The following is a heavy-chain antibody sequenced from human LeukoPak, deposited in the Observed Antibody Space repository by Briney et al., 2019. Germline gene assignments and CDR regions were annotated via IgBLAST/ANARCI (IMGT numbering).Heavy chain of an antibody. Sequence: GRSLRLSCAASGFTFSSYGMHWVRQAPGKGLEWVAVIWYDGSNKYYADSVKGRFTISRDNSKNTLYLQMNSLRAEDTAVYYCARGGYGGNYNWFDPWGQGTLVTVSS. CDR2: IWYDGSNK. J-gene: IGHJ5*02. CDR1: GFTFSSYG. V-gene: IGHV3-33*01. D-gene: IGHD4-23*01. CDR3: ARGGYGGNYNWFDP.